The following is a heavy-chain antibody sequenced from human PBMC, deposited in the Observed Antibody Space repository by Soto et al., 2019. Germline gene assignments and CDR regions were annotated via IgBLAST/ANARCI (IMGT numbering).Heavy chain of an antibody. J-gene: IGHJ4*02. Sequence: QVQLQESGPGLVKSLETLSLTCTVSGGSISSYYWSWIRQPPGTGLEWIGYIYYSGSTNYNPSLKIRVTISVDTSKNQFSLNLTSVTAADTAVYYCARHYCGGGGCYYFDYWGQGTLVTVSS. CDR1: GGSISSYY. V-gene: IGHV4-59*08. CDR2: IYYSGST. CDR3: ARHYCGGGGCYYFDY. D-gene: IGHD2-15*01.